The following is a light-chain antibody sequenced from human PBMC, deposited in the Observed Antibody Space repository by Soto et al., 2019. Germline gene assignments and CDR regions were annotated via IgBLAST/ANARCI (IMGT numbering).Light chain of an antibody. CDR1: NSDIGTYIY. CDR3: SSYTASRTK. J-gene: IGLJ2*01. Sequence: QSVLTQPASVSGSPGQSITISCTGTNSDIGTYIYVSWYQQHPGKAHKLLMYDVSNRPSGVSNRFSGSKSGNTASLTISGLQAEDEADYYCSSYTASRTKFGGGTKLTVL. V-gene: IGLV2-14*01. CDR2: DVS.